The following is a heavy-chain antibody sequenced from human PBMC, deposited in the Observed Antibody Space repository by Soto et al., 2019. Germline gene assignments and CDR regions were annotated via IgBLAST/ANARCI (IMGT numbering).Heavy chain of an antibody. CDR2: ISDSGSS. D-gene: IGHD3-9*01. V-gene: IGHV4-31*03. CDR1: GGSISSGSFY. CDR3: ARTTFYDIFTAYYSLFDY. J-gene: IGHJ4*02. Sequence: QVQLQESGPGLMKPSQTLTLTCTVSGGSISSGSFYWSWIRQHPGKGLEWIGHISDSGSSYYNPSPDGRVILSVDTSKNQCSLKLSAVTAADTAVYFCARTTFYDIFTAYYSLFDYWGQGTLVTVSS.